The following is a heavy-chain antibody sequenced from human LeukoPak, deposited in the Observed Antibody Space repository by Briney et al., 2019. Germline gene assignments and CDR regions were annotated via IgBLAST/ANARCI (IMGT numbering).Heavy chain of an antibody. D-gene: IGHD3-10*01. CDR3: AKGASMVRGVYYYYAMDV. V-gene: IGHV3-23*01. Sequence: GGSLRLSCAASGFTFSSYAMSWVRQAPGKGLEWVSAISGNGGSTYYANSVKGRFTISRDNSKNTVNLQMNSLRAEDTAVYYCAKGASMVRGVYYYYAMDVWGQGTPVTVSS. CDR2: ISGNGGST. CDR1: GFTFSSYA. J-gene: IGHJ6*02.